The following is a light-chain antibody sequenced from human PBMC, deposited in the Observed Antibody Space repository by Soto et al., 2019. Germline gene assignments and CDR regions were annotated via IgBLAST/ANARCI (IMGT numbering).Light chain of an antibody. J-gene: IGKJ2*01. Sequence: ETVMTQSPATLSVSPGEGATLSCRASQSVSSTLAWYQQTPGQAPRLLIYGASTRATGIPARFSGSGFGTEFTLTISSLQSEDFAVYYCQQYSNWPPYTFGQGTKLEIK. CDR2: GAS. CDR3: QQYSNWPPYT. CDR1: QSVSST. V-gene: IGKV3-15*01.